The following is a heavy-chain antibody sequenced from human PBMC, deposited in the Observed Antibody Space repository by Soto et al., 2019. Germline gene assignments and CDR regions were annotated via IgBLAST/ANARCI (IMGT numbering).Heavy chain of an antibody. D-gene: IGHD6-13*01. Sequence: PGGSLRLSCAASGFTFSSYSMNWVRQAPGKWLEWVSLVSFDSNYIYYADSVKGRFTISRDNAKNSVYLQMNSLRAEDTAVYYCARERGWQLYFDYWGQGALVTVSS. J-gene: IGHJ4*02. CDR3: ARERGWQLYFDY. V-gene: IGHV3-21*01. CDR1: GFTFSSYS. CDR2: VSFDSNYI.